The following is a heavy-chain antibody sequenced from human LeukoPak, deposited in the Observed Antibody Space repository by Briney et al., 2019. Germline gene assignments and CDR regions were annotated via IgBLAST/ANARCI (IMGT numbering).Heavy chain of an antibody. Sequence: PGGSLRLSCAASGFTVNSNYMSCLRQAPGKGLEWVSLIYTGGSTYYADSVRGRFTISRDNSKNTLYLQMNSLRPEDTAIYYCARGFGKAAADVFGGYTMDVWGQGTTVTVSS. J-gene: IGHJ6*02. D-gene: IGHD6-13*01. CDR1: GFTVNSNY. CDR3: ARGFGKAAADVFGGYTMDV. V-gene: IGHV3-66*02. CDR2: IYTGGST.